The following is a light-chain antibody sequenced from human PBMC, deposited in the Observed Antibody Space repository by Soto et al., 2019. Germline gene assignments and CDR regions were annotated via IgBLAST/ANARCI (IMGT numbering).Light chain of an antibody. J-gene: IGKJ3*01. CDR2: GAS. V-gene: IGKV3-20*01. Sequence: ELVLTQSPGTLSLSPGERATLSFRASQSVSSSYLAWYQQKPGQAPRLLIYGASSRATGITYRFSGSGSGTDFTLTISRLESEDFAVYYCQKYGSSPLCFGHGTKVDIK. CDR1: QSVSSSY. CDR3: QKYGSSPLC.